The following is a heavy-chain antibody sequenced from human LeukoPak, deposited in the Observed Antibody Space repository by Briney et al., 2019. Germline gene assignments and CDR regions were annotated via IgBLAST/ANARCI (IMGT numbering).Heavy chain of an antibody. CDR3: ARSYYGSGSYRFDY. V-gene: IGHV4-59*01. J-gene: IGHJ4*02. CDR1: GGSISSYY. D-gene: IGHD3-10*01. CDR2: IYYSGST. Sequence: PSETLSLTCTVSGGSISSYYWSWIRQPPGKGLEWIGYIYYSGSTNYNPSLKSRVTISVDTSKNQFSLKLSSVTAADTAVYYCARSYYGSGSYRFDYWGQGTLVTVSS.